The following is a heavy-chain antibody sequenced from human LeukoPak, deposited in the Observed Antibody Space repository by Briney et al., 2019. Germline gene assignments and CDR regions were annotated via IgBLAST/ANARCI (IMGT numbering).Heavy chain of an antibody. CDR3: ARSSGSGWYEY. V-gene: IGHV5-51*01. Sequence: GESLKISCKGSGYRFTNYWVAWVRQMPGKGLEWMGIIYPGDSDTRYSPSFQGQVTISADKSISTAYLQWSSLKASDTAMYYCARSSGSGWYEYWGQGTLVTVSS. J-gene: IGHJ4*02. CDR2: IYPGDSDT. CDR1: GYRFTNYW. D-gene: IGHD6-19*01.